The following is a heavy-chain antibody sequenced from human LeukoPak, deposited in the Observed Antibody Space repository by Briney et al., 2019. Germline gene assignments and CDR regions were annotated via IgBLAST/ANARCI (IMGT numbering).Heavy chain of an antibody. Sequence: SETLSLTCAVSGGSFSGYYWSWIRQPPGKGLEWIGEINQSGSTNYNPSLKGRVTISVDTSKNQFSLKLSSVTAADTAVYYCARGGRSTAARDYYYYMDVWGKGTTVTVSS. D-gene: IGHD6-6*01. CDR1: GGSFSGYY. CDR2: INQSGST. V-gene: IGHV4-34*01. J-gene: IGHJ6*03. CDR3: ARGGRSTAARDYYYYMDV.